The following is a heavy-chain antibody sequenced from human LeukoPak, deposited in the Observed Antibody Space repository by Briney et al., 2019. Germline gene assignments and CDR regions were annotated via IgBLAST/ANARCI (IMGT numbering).Heavy chain of an antibody. Sequence: GASVKVSCKASGYSFTNYGVNWVRQAPGQGLEWMGWINTNTGNPTYAQGFTGRFVFSLGTSVTTAYLQISSLKAEDTATYYCARDASIIIRGRDWFDPWGQGTLVTVSS. V-gene: IGHV7-4-1*02. J-gene: IGHJ5*02. CDR1: GYSFTNYG. CDR3: ARDASIIIRGRDWFDP. D-gene: IGHD3-16*01. CDR2: INTNTGNP.